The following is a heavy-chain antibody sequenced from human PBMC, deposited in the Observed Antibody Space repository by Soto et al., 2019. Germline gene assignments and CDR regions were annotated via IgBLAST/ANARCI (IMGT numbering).Heavy chain of an antibody. CDR1: GGTFSSYA. V-gene: IGHV1-69*13. D-gene: IGHD2-2*01. CDR2: IIPIFGTA. J-gene: IGHJ5*02. Sequence: SVKVSCKASGGTFSSYAISWVRQAPGQGLEWMGGIIPIFGTANYAQKFQGRVTITADESTSTAYMELSSLRSEDTAVYYCARVVPGAEAWFGPWGQGTLVTVSS. CDR3: ARVVPGAEAWFGP.